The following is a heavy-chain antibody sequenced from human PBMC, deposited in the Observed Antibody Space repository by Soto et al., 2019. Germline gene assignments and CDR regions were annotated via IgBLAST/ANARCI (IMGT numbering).Heavy chain of an antibody. Sequence: GGSLRLSCAASGFTFSSYGMHWVRQAPGKGLEWVAVISYDGSNKYYADSVKGRFTISRDNSKNTLYLQMNSLRAEDTAVYYCAKDISLEGYSYGSYFDYWGQGTLVTVSS. V-gene: IGHV3-30*18. D-gene: IGHD5-18*01. CDR2: ISYDGSNK. J-gene: IGHJ4*02. CDR1: GFTFSSYG. CDR3: AKDISLEGYSYGSYFDY.